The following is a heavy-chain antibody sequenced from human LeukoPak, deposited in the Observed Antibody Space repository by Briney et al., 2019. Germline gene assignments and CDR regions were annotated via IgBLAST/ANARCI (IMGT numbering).Heavy chain of an antibody. CDR1: GYTLTGYY. J-gene: IGHJ4*02. D-gene: IGHD6-13*01. V-gene: IGHV1-2*02. CDR3: ARVRGVRIAAAGTGFDY. CDR2: INPNSGGT. Sequence: ASVKVSCKASGYTLTGYYMHWVRQAPGQGLEWMGWINPNSGGTNYAQKFQGRVTMTRDTSFSTAYMELSRLRSDDTAVYYCARVRGVRIAAAGTGFDYWGQGTLVTVSS.